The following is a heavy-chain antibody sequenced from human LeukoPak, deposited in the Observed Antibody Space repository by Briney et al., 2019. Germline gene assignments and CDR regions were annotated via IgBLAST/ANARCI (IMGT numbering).Heavy chain of an antibody. D-gene: IGHD6-13*01. J-gene: IGHJ3*02. Sequence: GGSLRLSCAASGFTFSNYAMNWVRQAPGKGLEWVSSISTSSSYIYYADSVKGRFTISRDNAKNSLYLQMNSLRAEDTAVYYCARVMYSSSWPGAFDIWGQGTMVTVSS. CDR2: ISTSSSYI. CDR3: ARVMYSSSWPGAFDI. V-gene: IGHV3-21*01. CDR1: GFTFSNYA.